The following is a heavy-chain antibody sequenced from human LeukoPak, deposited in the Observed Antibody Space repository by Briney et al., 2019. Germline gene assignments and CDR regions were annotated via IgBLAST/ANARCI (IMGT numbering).Heavy chain of an antibody. V-gene: IGHV3-48*03. CDR2: ISSSGSTI. CDR1: GFTFSSYE. D-gene: IGHD6-19*01. Sequence: PGGSLRLSCAPSGFTFSSYEMNWVRQAPGKGLEWVSYISSSGSTIYYADSVKGRFTISRDNAKNSLYLQMNSLRAEDTAVYYCARDRGSGIAVAFDYWGQGTLVTVSS. CDR3: ARDRGSGIAVAFDY. J-gene: IGHJ4*02.